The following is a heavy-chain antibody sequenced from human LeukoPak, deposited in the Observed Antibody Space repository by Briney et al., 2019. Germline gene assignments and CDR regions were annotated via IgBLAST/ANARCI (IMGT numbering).Heavy chain of an antibody. Sequence: GESLKISCKASGYSFTSYWIGWVRQMPGKGLEWMGIIYPGDSETRYSPSFQGQVTISVDKSINTAYLQWSSLKASDTGMYYCARRVTLVRAVITNWLDPWGQGTLVTVSS. D-gene: IGHD3-10*01. CDR2: IYPGDSET. V-gene: IGHV5-51*01. CDR1: GYSFTSYW. J-gene: IGHJ5*02. CDR3: ARRVTLVRAVITNWLDP.